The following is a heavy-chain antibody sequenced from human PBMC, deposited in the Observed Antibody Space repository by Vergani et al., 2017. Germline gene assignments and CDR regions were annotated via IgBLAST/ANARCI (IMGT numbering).Heavy chain of an antibody. CDR2: IHYSENT. D-gene: IGHD6-19*01. CDR3: ASDTHSGQRADR. J-gene: IGHJ5*02. CDR1: FDSIRNFY. V-gene: IGHV4-59*01. Sequence: QVQLQESGPGLVKSSETLSLTCSVSFDSIRNFYCNWIRQPPGKGLEWIGTIHYSENTNYNPSLKTRVTISVDTSKNQFSLTLTSLTAADTAVYYCASDTHSGQRADRWGQGILVTVSS.